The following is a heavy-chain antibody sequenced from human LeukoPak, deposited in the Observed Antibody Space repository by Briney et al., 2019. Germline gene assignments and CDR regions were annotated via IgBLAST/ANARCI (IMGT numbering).Heavy chain of an antibody. CDR2: ISYDGSNK. D-gene: IGHD3-10*01. CDR1: GFTFSSYG. V-gene: IGHV3-30*03. CDR3: ATDAMVRGVRIDY. Sequence: PGGSLRLSCAASGFTFSSYGMHWVRQAPGKGLEWVADISYDGSNKYYADSVKGRFTISRDNSKNTPYLQMNSLRAEDTAVYYCATDAMVRGVRIDYWGQGTLVTVSS. J-gene: IGHJ4*02.